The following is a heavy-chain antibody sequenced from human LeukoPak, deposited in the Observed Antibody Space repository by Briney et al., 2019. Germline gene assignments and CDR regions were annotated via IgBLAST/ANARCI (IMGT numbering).Heavy chain of an antibody. CDR2: ISYDGTIK. Sequence: PGRSLRLSCAASGFIFSSYALHWVRQAPGKGLEWVAFISYDGTIKYSADSVEGRFTISRDKSKNTLYLQMNSLRPGDTAVYFCARDIGRWGAVGAIDYWGQGTLVTVSS. CDR3: ARDIGRWGAVGAIDY. V-gene: IGHV3-30-3*01. J-gene: IGHJ4*02. CDR1: GFIFSSYA. D-gene: IGHD6-19*01.